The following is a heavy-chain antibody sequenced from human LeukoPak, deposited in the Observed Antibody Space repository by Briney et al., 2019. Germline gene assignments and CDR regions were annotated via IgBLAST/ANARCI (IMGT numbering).Heavy chain of an antibody. CDR3: ATGDHSFDN. J-gene: IGHJ4*02. V-gene: IGHV4-4*07. Sequence: SETLSLTCSVSGAPLTPYYWNWIRQPPGKGLEWIGRYASGSTTHNPSLKSQFTMSIDTSKNQISLKLTSVTAADTAVYYCATGDHSFDNWGQGTLVIVTP. CDR1: GAPLTPYY. CDR2: YASGST. D-gene: IGHD7-27*01.